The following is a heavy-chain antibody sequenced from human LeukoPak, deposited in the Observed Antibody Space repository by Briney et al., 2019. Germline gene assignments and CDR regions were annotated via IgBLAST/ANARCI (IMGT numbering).Heavy chain of an antibody. CDR2: IKQDGSEK. CDR3: AKLVDIEDAFDI. V-gene: IGHV3-7*01. D-gene: IGHD5-12*01. CDR1: GFTFSSYW. J-gene: IGHJ3*02. Sequence: GGSLRLSCAASGFTFSSYWMSWVRQAPGKGLEWVANIKQDGSEKYYVDSVKGRFTISRDNSKNTLYLQMNSLRAEDTAVYYCAKLVDIEDAFDIWGQGTMVTVSS.